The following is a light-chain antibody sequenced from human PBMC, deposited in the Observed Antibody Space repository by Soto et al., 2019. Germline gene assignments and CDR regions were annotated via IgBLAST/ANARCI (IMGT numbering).Light chain of an antibody. CDR1: SSDVGSNNR. J-gene: IGLJ1*01. V-gene: IGLV2-18*02. CDR2: DVS. CDR3: SSYTTGGTYV. Sequence: QSALTQPPSVSGSPGQSVAISCTGTSSDVGSNNRVSWYQQPPGTAPKLMIYDVSNRPSGVPDRFSGSKSGNTASLTISGLQDEEEANYYCSSYTTGGTYVFGTGTKVTVL.